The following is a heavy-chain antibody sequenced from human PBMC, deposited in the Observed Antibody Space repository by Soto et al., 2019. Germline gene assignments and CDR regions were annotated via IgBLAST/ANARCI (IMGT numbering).Heavy chain of an antibody. D-gene: IGHD6-19*01. V-gene: IGHV4-59*12. CDR3: ARGGLLPDY. CDR1: GGSISSYY. Sequence: PSETLSLTCTVSGGSISSYYWSWIRQPPGKGLEWIGYIYYSGSTYYNPSLKSRVTISVDRSKNQFSLKLSSVTAADTAVYYCARGGLLPDYWGQGTLVTVSS. J-gene: IGHJ4*02. CDR2: IYYSGST.